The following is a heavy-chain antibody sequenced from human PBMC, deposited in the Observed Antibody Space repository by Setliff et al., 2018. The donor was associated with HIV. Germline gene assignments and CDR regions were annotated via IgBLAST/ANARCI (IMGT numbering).Heavy chain of an antibody. Sequence: SETLSLTCTVSGGSISGTYYWNWLRQPAGKGLEWVGRIYKSGSSNANPSLKSRVTMSVDTSRNQFSLTLKSVTAADTAVYYCARADCTSTSCFFGLGGGFFDSWGRGALVTVSS. D-gene: IGHD2-2*01. CDR1: GGSISGTYY. CDR3: ARADCTSTSCFFGLGGGFFDS. J-gene: IGHJ4*02. CDR2: IYKSGSS. V-gene: IGHV4-4*07.